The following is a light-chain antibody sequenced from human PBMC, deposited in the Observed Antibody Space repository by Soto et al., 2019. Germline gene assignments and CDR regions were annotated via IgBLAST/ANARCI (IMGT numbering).Light chain of an antibody. Sequence: EIVLTQSPGTLSLSPGDGATLSCRASHSINTSFLAWFQQKPGQAPRLLIYAASTRATGIPDRFSGSASETDFTLTINRLEPEDSAVYYCQQYASAPFSLGPGT. CDR1: HSINTSF. J-gene: IGKJ3*01. CDR2: AAS. CDR3: QQYASAPFS. V-gene: IGKV3-20*01.